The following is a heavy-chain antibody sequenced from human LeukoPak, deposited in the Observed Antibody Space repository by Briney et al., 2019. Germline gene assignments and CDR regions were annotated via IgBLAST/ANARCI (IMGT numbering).Heavy chain of an antibody. D-gene: IGHD3-9*01. CDR2: IGGRDGGT. V-gene: IGHV3-23*01. CDR1: GFIFSNYA. J-gene: IGHJ4*01. CDR3: AKWGDYDILTGYYASDY. Sequence: GGSLRLSCAASGFIFSNYAMSWVRQAPEKGLEWVSAIGGRDGGTYYADSVKGRFTVSRDDPKNTLYLQMNTLRVEDTAVYYCAKWGDYDILTGYYASDYWGHGTLVTVSS.